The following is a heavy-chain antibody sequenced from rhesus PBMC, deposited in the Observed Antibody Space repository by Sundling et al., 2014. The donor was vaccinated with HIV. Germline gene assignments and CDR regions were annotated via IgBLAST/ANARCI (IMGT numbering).Heavy chain of an antibody. CDR3: ARDRSNWNWRYTLDS. Sequence: QVQLQESGPGLVKPSETLSLTCAVSGGSLSGYSWAWIRQAPGTGLEWIGYISGSSGSTDYNPSLKSRVTISTDTSKNQFSLNLTSVTAADTAVYYCARDRSNWNWRYTLDSWGQGVVVTVSS. J-gene: IGHJ6*01. D-gene: IGHD1-26*01. V-gene: IGHV4-165*01. CDR2: ISGSSGST. CDR1: GGSLSGYS.